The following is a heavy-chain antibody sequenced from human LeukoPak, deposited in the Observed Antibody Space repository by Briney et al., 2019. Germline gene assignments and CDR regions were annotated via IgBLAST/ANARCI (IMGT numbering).Heavy chain of an antibody. V-gene: IGHV1-2*02. D-gene: IGHD6-13*01. CDR1: GYTFTDHT. J-gene: IGHJ5*02. CDR2: INPNSGGT. CDR3: AREGGAAAADAYNWFDP. Sequence: GASVKVSRKASGYTFTDHTMNWVRQAPGQGLEWMGWINPNSGGTNYAQKFQGRVTMTRDTSISTAYMELSRLRSDDTAVYYCAREGGAAAADAYNWFDPWGQGTLVTVSS.